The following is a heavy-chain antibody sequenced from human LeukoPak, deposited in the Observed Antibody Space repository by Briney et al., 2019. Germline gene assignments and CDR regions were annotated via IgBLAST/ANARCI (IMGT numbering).Heavy chain of an antibody. D-gene: IGHD6-19*01. CDR2: INPNSGGT. Sequence: ASVKVSCKASGYTFTAYYIHWVRQAPGQGLEWMGWINPNSGGTKYAQKFQGRVTMTRDTSITTASMELNSLRSDDTAVYYCARVGSKAGFDNFDDWGQGTLVTVSS. V-gene: IGHV1-2*02. CDR1: GYTFTAYY. CDR3: ARVGSKAGFDNFDD. J-gene: IGHJ4*02.